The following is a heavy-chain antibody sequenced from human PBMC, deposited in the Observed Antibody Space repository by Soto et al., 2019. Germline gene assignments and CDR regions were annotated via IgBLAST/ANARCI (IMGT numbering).Heavy chain of an antibody. J-gene: IGHJ4*02. CDR1: GGSNIRDGYY. CDR2: ISYSGGS. CDR3: ARATPAGSADF. D-gene: IGHD2-2*01. Sequence: QVQLQESGPGLVKPSQTLSLTCTVSGGSNIRDGYYWSWIRQHPGKGLEWIAYISYSGGSYSNPSLKSRVTRSADTSKNQFSLRLTSVTAADTAVYFCARATPAGSADFWGQGTLVTVSS. V-gene: IGHV4-31*03.